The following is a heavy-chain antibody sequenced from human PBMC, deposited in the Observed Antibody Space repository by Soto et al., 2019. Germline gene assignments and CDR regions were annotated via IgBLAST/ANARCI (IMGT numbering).Heavy chain of an antibody. Sequence: EVQLLESGGGLVQPGGSLRLSCAASGFTFSSYAMSWVRQAPGKGLEWVSAISGSGGSTYYADYVKGRFTITRDNSKNTLYLQMSSLRAEDTAVYYCAKERGYGGNFRWFDPWGQGTLVTVSS. CDR2: ISGSGGST. D-gene: IGHD2-21*01. CDR3: AKERGYGGNFRWFDP. CDR1: GFTFSSYA. J-gene: IGHJ5*02. V-gene: IGHV3-23*01.